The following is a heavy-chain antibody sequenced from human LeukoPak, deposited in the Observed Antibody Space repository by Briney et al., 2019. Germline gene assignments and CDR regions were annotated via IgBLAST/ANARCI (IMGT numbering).Heavy chain of an antibody. V-gene: IGHV3-48*04. J-gene: IGHJ3*02. Sequence: GGSLRLSCAASGFTFSSYSMNWVRQAPGKGLEWVSYISSSSSTIYYADSVKGRFTISRDNAKNSLYLQMNSLRAEDTAVYYCASGITGTPGAFGIWGQGTMVTVSS. CDR3: ASGITGTPGAFGI. CDR2: ISSSSSTI. CDR1: GFTFSSYS. D-gene: IGHD1-7*01.